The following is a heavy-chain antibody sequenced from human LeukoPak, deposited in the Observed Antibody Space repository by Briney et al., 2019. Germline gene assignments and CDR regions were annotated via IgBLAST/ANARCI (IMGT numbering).Heavy chain of an antibody. CDR1: GGSISSYY. CDR2: IYYSGST. CDR3: ARGGSPLTDAFDI. J-gene: IGHJ3*02. V-gene: IGHV4-59*01. D-gene: IGHD1-26*01. Sequence: SETLSLTCTVSGGSISSYYWSWIRQPPGKGLEWIGYIYYSGSTNYNPSLRSRVTISVDTSKNQFSLKLSSVTAADTAVYYCARGGSPLTDAFDIWGQGTMVTVSS.